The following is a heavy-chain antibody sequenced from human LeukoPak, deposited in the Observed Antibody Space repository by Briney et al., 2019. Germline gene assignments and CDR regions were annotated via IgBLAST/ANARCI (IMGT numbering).Heavy chain of an antibody. J-gene: IGHJ4*02. D-gene: IGHD3-22*01. V-gene: IGHV3-30*18. Sequence: PGGSLRLSCAASGFTFSSYGMHWVRQPPGKGLEWVAVISYDGSNKYYADSVKSRFTISRDNSKNTLYLQMNSLRAVDTAVYYCAKVFEDYYDSSGYYYGLDYWGQGTLVTVSS. CDR3: AKVFEDYYDSSGYYYGLDY. CDR1: GFTFSSYG. CDR2: ISYDGSNK.